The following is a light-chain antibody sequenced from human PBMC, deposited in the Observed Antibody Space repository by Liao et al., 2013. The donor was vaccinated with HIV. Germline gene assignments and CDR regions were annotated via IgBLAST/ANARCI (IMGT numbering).Light chain of an antibody. J-gene: IGLJ2*01. CDR3: QAWDISTHVV. CDR1: NLGSKY. Sequence: SYELTQPPSLSVSPGQTADITCSGDNLGSKYVTWFQQRPGQSPVVVIYQDVKRPSGIPERFSASNSGDTATLTVSGTQAMDEADYYCQAWDISTHVVFGGGTTLTVL. CDR2: QDV. V-gene: IGLV3-1*01.